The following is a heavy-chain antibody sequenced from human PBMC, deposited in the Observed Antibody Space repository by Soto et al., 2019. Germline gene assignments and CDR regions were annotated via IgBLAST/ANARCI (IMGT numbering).Heavy chain of an antibody. Sequence: PSETLSLTCTVSGGSISSYYWSWIRQPPGKGLEWIGYIYYSGSTNYNPSLKSRVTISVDTSKNQFSLKLSSVTAADTAVYYCAREGGYCSGGSCYERFDPWGQGTLVTVSS. CDR1: GGSISSYY. V-gene: IGHV4-59*01. CDR2: IYYSGST. D-gene: IGHD2-15*01. J-gene: IGHJ5*02. CDR3: AREGGYCSGGSCYERFDP.